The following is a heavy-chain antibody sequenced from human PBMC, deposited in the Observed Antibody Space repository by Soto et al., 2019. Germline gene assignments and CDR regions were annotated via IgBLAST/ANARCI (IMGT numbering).Heavy chain of an antibody. CDR1: GYTFTSYG. Sequence: QVQLVQSGAEVKKPGASVKVSCKASGYTFTSYGISWVRQAPGQGLEWMGWISAYNGNTNYAQKLQGRVTMTTDTSTSTAYMELRGLRSDDTAVYYCARETPGKTYYYYGMDVWGQGTTVTVSS. J-gene: IGHJ6*02. CDR3: ARETPGKTYYYYGMDV. CDR2: ISAYNGNT. V-gene: IGHV1-18*01.